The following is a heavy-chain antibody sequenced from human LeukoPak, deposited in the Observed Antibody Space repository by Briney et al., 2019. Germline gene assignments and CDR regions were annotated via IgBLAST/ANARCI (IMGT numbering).Heavy chain of an antibody. D-gene: IGHD6-13*01. Sequence: SETLSLTCTVSGGSISSYYWSWIRQPPGKGLEWMGYIYYSGSTNYNPSLKSRVTISVDTSKNQFSLKLSSVTAADTAVYYCASTTGYSSSWYYFDYWGQGTLVTVSS. J-gene: IGHJ4*02. CDR2: IYYSGST. CDR3: ASTTGYSSSWYYFDY. V-gene: IGHV4-59*01. CDR1: GGSISSYY.